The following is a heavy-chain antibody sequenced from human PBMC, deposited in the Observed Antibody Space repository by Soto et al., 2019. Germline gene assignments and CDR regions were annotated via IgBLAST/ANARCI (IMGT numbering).Heavy chain of an antibody. D-gene: IGHD3-9*01. V-gene: IGHV1-18*01. CDR2: ISAYNVNT. J-gene: IGHJ4*02. CDR1: GYTFTSYV. CDR3: ARVSAFDWLFLYYFDY. Sequence: QVQLVQSGAEVKKPGASVKVSCKASGYTFTSYVISWVRQAPGQGLEWMGWISAYNVNTNSGQKLKGRVTMTTDTPTSTAYLELRSLRSDDTAVYYCARVSAFDWLFLYYFDYWGQGTLVTVSS.